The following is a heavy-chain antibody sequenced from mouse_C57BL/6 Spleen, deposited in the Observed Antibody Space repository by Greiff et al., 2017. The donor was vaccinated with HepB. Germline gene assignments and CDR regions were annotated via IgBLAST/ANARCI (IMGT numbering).Heavy chain of an antibody. D-gene: IGHD2-3*01. Sequence: EVMLVESGAELVRPGASVKLSCTASGFNIKDDYMHWVKQRPEQGLEWIGWIDPENGDTEYASKFQGKATITADTSSNTAYLQLSSLTSEDTAVYYCTSPIYDGYPFAYWGQGTLVTVSA. CDR1: GFNIKDDY. CDR2: IDPENGDT. V-gene: IGHV14-4*01. CDR3: TSPIYDGYPFAY. J-gene: IGHJ3*01.